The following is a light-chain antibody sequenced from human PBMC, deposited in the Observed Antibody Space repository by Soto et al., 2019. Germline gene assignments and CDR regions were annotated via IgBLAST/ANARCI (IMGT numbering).Light chain of an antibody. CDR3: QSYDTSLSAWV. V-gene: IGLV1-40*01. CDR2: ANS. J-gene: IGLJ3*02. Sequence: QAVVTQPPSVSGAPGQRVTISCTGSSSNIGARYDVHWYQQLPGTAPKLLIYANSNRPSGVPDRFSASKSGTSASLAITGLQAEDEADYYCQSYDTSLSAWVFGGGTKLTVL. CDR1: SSNIGARYD.